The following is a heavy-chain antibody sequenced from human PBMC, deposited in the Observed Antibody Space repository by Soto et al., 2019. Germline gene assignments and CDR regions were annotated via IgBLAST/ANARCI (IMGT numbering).Heavy chain of an antibody. CDR3: SKFVLVGSSGWYSFDY. J-gene: IGHJ4*02. CDR1: GFTFSSYA. Sequence: GGSLRLSCAASGFTFSSYAMSWVRQAPGKGLEWVSAISGSGCSTYYADSVKGRFTISRDNSKNTLYLQMISLRAEDTAVSYCSKFVLVGSSGWYSFDYWGQGTLVTVSS. V-gene: IGHV3-23*01. CDR2: ISGSGCST. D-gene: IGHD6-19*01.